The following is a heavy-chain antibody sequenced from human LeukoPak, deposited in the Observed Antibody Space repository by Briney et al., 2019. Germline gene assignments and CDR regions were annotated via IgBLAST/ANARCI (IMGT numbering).Heavy chain of an antibody. CDR3: VRDRGWYHFDL. D-gene: IGHD3-10*01. CDR2: ISGSGGST. CDR1: GFTFSSYA. Sequence: PGGSLRLSCAASGFTFSSYAMSWVRQAPGKGLEWVSAISGSGGSTYYADSVKGRFTISRDNTKNSLFLQLNSLRTEDTAVYYCVRDRGWYHFDLWGQGTLVTVSS. J-gene: IGHJ4*02. V-gene: IGHV3-23*01.